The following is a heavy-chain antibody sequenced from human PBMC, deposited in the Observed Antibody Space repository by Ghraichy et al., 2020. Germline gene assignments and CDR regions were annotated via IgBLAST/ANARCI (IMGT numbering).Heavy chain of an antibody. Sequence: GGSLRLSCAASGFSFSSDWMRWARQAPGKGLEWVAAIKQDGSEKSYVDSVKGRFTISRDNAKNSLYLHMSSLRAEDTATYYCARYSGGNPSSCFFKSWGQGTLVTVSS. CDR3: ARYSGGNPSSCFFKS. CDR2: IKQDGSEK. J-gene: IGHJ5*02. CDR1: GFSFSSDW. D-gene: IGHD3/OR15-3a*01. V-gene: IGHV3-7*03.